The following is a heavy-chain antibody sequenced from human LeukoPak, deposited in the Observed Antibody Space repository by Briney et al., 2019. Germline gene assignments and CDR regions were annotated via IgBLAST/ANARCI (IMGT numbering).Heavy chain of an antibody. Sequence: SETLSLTRTVSGGSISSHYWSWIRQPPGKGLEWIGYIYYSGSTNYNPSLKSRVTISVDTSKNQFSLKLSSVTAADTAVYYCARYVGSSSYNWFDPWGQGTLVTVSS. CDR2: IYYSGST. J-gene: IGHJ5*02. D-gene: IGHD6-6*01. CDR1: GGSISSHY. CDR3: ARYVGSSSYNWFDP. V-gene: IGHV4-59*11.